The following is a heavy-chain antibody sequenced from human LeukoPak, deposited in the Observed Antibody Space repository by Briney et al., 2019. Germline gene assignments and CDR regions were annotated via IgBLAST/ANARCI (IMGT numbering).Heavy chain of an antibody. V-gene: IGHV4-34*01. D-gene: IGHD3-10*01. Sequence: SETLSLTCAVYGGSFSGYYWSWIRQPPGKRLEWIGEINHSGSTNYNPPLKSRVTISVDTSKNQFSLKLSSVTAADTAVYYCAGHKWFGELLYLDDAFDIWGQGTMVTVSS. CDR1: GGSFSGYY. CDR2: INHSGST. CDR3: AGHKWFGELLYLDDAFDI. J-gene: IGHJ3*02.